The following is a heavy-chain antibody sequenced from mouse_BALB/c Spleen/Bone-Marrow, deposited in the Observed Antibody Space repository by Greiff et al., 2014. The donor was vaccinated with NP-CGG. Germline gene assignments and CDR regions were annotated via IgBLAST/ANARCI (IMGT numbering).Heavy chain of an antibody. V-gene: IGHV1-4*02. CDR3: AREATYYAYFDY. Sequence: VQLQQSAGELARPGASVKMSCKASGYTFTSNTIQWVKQRPGQGLEWIGYINPTRGYTDYNQKFKDKTTLTADKSSSTAYMQLSSLTSEASAVYYCAREATYYAYFDYWGQGTILTVSS. D-gene: IGHD1-1*01. J-gene: IGHJ2*01. CDR2: INPTRGYT. CDR1: GYTFTSNT.